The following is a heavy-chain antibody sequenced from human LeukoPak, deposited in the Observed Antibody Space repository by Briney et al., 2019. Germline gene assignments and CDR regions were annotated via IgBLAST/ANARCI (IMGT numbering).Heavy chain of an antibody. CDR2: IYSGGSK. Sequence: PGGSLRLSCAASGFTVSRNYMSWVRQAPGKGLERVSVIYSGGSKYYADSVKGRFTISRDNPKNTLYLQMNSLRAEDTAVYYCARYFSTNSCDSPDAFDIWGHGTVVTVSS. CDR1: GFTVSRNY. D-gene: IGHD2-2*01. V-gene: IGHV3-53*01. J-gene: IGHJ3*02. CDR3: ARYFSTNSCDSPDAFDI.